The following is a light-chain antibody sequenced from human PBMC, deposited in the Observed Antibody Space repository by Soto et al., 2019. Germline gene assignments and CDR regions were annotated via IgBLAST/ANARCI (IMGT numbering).Light chain of an antibody. CDR3: QSYDSSLSGYV. CDR1: SSNIGAGYD. Sequence: GLTQPPSVSGAPGQRVTIACTGSSSNIGAGYDVHWYQQLPGTAPKLLIYGNSNRPSGVPDRFSGSKSGTSASLAITGLQAEDEADYYCQSYDSSLSGYVFGTGTKVTVL. V-gene: IGLV1-40*01. J-gene: IGLJ1*01. CDR2: GNS.